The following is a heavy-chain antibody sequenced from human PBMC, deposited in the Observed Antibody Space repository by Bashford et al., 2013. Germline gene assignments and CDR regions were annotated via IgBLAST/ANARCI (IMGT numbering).Heavy chain of an antibody. D-gene: IGHD1-1*01. J-gene: IGHJ4*02. CDR2: INHSGST. Sequence: SSETLSLTCAVYGGSFSGYYWSWIRQPPGKGLEWIGEINHSGSTNYNPSLKSRVTISVDTSKNQFSLKLSSVTAADTAVYYCARGAVRTGTTVFDYWGQGNPGHRLL. CDR1: GGSFSGYY. CDR3: ARGAVRTGTTVFDY. V-gene: IGHV4-34*01.